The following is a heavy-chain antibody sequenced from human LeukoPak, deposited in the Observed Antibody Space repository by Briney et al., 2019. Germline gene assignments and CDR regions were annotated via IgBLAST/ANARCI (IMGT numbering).Heavy chain of an antibody. D-gene: IGHD2/OR15-2a*01. CDR2: IDEDGSP. V-gene: IGHV4-4*07. CDR1: GQSITSFR. Sequence: SETLSLTCSVSGQSITSFRWSWIRQSAAKGLEWMGRIDEDGSPTYNPSLRGRVSVSADTSNNQVSLKLKFVTAADTAVYFCARGYQSTTYGHFDSWGRGIQVTVSS. J-gene: IGHJ5*01. CDR3: ARGYQSTTYGHFDS.